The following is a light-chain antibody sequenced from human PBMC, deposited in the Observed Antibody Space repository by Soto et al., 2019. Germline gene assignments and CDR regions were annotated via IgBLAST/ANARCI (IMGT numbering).Light chain of an antibody. Sequence: EIVLTQSPGTLSLSPGERATLSCRASQSVSSNYLAWYQQQQPGQAPRLLIYGASSRATGVPDRFSGSGSGTDFSLAISRLEPEDFAVYYCQQYGSSSWTFGQGTKVEIK. J-gene: IGKJ1*01. CDR1: QSVSSNY. CDR3: QQYGSSSWT. CDR2: GAS. V-gene: IGKV3-20*01.